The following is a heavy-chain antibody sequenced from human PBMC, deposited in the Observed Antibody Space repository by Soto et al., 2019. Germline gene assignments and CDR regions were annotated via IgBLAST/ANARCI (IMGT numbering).Heavy chain of an antibody. J-gene: IGHJ4*02. D-gene: IGHD3-3*01. CDR2: ISGSGGST. Sequence: PGGSLSLSCAASGFTFSSYAMSWVRQAPGKGLERVSAISGSGGSTYYADSVKGRFTISRDNSKNTLYLQMNSLRAEDTAVYYCAKASLSTIFGVVKSGKYDYWGQGTLVTVSS. V-gene: IGHV3-23*01. CDR3: AKASLSTIFGVVKSGKYDY. CDR1: GFTFSSYA.